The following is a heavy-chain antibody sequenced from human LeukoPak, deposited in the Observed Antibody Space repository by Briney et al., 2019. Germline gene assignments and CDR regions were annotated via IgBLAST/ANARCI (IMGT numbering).Heavy chain of an antibody. Sequence: GASLKVSCKSSGYTFTGYYLHWVRQAPGQGLEWMGWINPNTGGTNYAQKFQGRVTMTRDTSISTAYMELSRLRSDDTAVYYCARTLSTGIDYWGQGTLVTVSS. D-gene: IGHD2/OR15-2a*01. J-gene: IGHJ4*02. CDR2: INPNTGGT. CDR1: GYTFTGYY. V-gene: IGHV1-2*02. CDR3: ARTLSTGIDY.